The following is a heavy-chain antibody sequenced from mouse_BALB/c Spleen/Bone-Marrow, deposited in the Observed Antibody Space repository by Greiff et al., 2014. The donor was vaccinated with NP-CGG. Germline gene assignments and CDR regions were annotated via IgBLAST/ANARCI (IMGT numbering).Heavy chain of an antibody. J-gene: IGHJ4*01. D-gene: IGHD4-1*02. V-gene: IGHV2-9*02. CDR1: GFSLTIYG. CDR2: IWAGGYT. CDR3: ARDSTGTLDTMDY. Sequence: QVQLKESGPGLVAPSQSLSITCTVSGFSLTIYGVHWVRQPPGKGLEWLGVIWAGGYTNYNSALMSRLSISKDNSKSQVFLKMISLQTDDTAIYYCARDSTGTLDTMDYWGQGTSATVSS.